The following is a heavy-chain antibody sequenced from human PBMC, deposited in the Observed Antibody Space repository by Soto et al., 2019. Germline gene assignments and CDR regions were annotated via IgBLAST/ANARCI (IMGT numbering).Heavy chain of an antibody. Sequence: QVQLQESCPGLVKPSQTLSLTCSVSGVSLTSGTYYWSWIRQHPGKGLEWIGYIFYSGSTDYNPSLKSRVHLSVDTSKNEFTLKLSSVTAADTAVYYCASTEDFFDYWGEGTQVTVAS. CDR1: GVSLTSGTYY. CDR2: IFYSGST. CDR3: ASTEDFFDY. J-gene: IGHJ4*02. V-gene: IGHV4-31*03.